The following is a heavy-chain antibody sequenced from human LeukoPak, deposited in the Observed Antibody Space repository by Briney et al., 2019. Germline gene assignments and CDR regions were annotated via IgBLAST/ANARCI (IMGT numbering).Heavy chain of an antibody. J-gene: IGHJ4*02. V-gene: IGHV4-34*01. Sequence: SETLSLTCAVYGGSFSGYYWSWIRQPPGKGLEWIGEINHSGSTNYNPSLKRRVTISVDTSKNQFSLKLSSVTAADTAVYYCARGLRQLVRSWHYWGQGTLVTVSS. CDR3: ARGLRQLVRSWHY. CDR2: INHSGST. CDR1: GGSFSGYY. D-gene: IGHD6-6*01.